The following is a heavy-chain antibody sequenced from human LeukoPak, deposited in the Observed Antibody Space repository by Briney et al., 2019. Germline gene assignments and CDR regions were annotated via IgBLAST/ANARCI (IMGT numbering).Heavy chain of an antibody. Sequence: GGSLRLSCVASGFTFSSYEMNWVRQAPGKGLEWVSYINTGGDTKDYADSVRGRFTISRDSAKNSVFLQVSSLRADDTALYYCAREGHRSGFFDWGRGTLVTVSS. CDR3: AREGHRSGFFD. CDR1: GFTFSSYE. D-gene: IGHD3-22*01. J-gene: IGHJ4*02. V-gene: IGHV3-48*03. CDR2: INTGGDTK.